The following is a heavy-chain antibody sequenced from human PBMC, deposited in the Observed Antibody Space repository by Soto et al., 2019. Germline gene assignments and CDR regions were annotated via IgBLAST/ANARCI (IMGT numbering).Heavy chain of an antibody. CDR2: VYYSGNT. J-gene: IGHJ4*02. V-gene: IGHV4-59*01. CDR3: AKVSSSWYAGFFDL. D-gene: IGHD6-13*01. Sequence: SETLSLTCTVSGGSLSSYYWTWIRQPPGKGLEWIGYVYYSGNTNYNPSLKSRVTISVDTSKNQFSLKLGSVTAADTAVYYCAKVSSSWYAGFFDLWGQGTLVTVS. CDR1: GGSLSSYY.